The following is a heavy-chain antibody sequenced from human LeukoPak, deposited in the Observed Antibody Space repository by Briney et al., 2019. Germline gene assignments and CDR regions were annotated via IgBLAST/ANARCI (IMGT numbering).Heavy chain of an antibody. V-gene: IGHV3-74*01. D-gene: IGHD6-13*01. J-gene: IGHJ5*02. Sequence: GGSLRLSCAASGFTFSSNWFHWVRQPPGKGPVWVSRINTDGSSTSYADSVKGRFTISRDNAKNTLYLQMNSLRAEDTAVYYCARESGIAAALDLWGQGTLVTVSS. CDR3: ARESGIAAALDL. CDR2: INTDGSST. CDR1: GFTFSSNW.